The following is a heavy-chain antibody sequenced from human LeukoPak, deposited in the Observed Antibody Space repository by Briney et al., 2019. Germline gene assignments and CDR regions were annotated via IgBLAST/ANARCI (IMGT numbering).Heavy chain of an antibody. V-gene: IGHV1-69*06. J-gene: IGHJ4*02. Sequence: ASVKVSCKASGGTFSSYAVSWVRLTPGQGLEWLGGIIPVFGTTTYAQEFQAKVTMTADKSTNTAYLEISSLTSDDTAVYYCARCSPGDSSNFYAVLQYWGQGTQVTVST. D-gene: IGHD3-22*01. CDR3: ARCSPGDSSNFYAVLQY. CDR2: IIPVFGTT. CDR1: GGTFSSYA.